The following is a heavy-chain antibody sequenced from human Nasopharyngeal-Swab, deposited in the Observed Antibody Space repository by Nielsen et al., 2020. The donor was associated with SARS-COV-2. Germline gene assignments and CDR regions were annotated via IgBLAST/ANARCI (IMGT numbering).Heavy chain of an antibody. CDR2: ISAYGNT. J-gene: IGHJ4*02. CDR1: GYTFTTYG. V-gene: IGHV1-18*01. CDR3: ARSIVPGYSSSWAPGIFDY. Sequence: ASVKVSCKGVGYTFTTYGINWVRQAPGQGPEWMGWISAYGNTNYAQQLQGRVTLTTDTSTSTAYMELMSLRSDDTAVYFCARSIVPGYSSSWAPGIFDYWGQGTLVTVSS. D-gene: IGHD6-13*01.